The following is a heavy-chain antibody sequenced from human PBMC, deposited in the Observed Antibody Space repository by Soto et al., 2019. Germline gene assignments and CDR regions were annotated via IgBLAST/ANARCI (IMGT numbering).Heavy chain of an antibody. CDR1: GFTFSSYS. Sequence: GGSLRLSCAASGFTFSSYSMNWVRQAPGKGLEWVSYISSSSSTIYYADSVKGRFTISRDNAKNSLYLQMNSLGAEDTAVYYCALVFWSGKDAFDIWGQGTMVTVSS. CDR2: ISSSSSTI. CDR3: ALVFWSGKDAFDI. D-gene: IGHD3-3*01. V-gene: IGHV3-48*01. J-gene: IGHJ3*02.